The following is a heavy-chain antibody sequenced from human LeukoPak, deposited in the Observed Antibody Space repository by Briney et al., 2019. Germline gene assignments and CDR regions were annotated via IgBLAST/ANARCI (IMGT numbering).Heavy chain of an antibody. D-gene: IGHD3-22*01. CDR3: ARRWYYYDSSGSWDY. J-gene: IGHJ4*02. CDR1: GGSFSGYY. Sequence: SETLSLTCAVYGGSFSGYYWSWIRQPPGKGLEWIGEINHSGSTNYNPSLKSRVTISVDTSKNQFSLKLSSVTAADTAVYYCARRWYYYDSSGSWDYWGQETLVTVSS. V-gene: IGHV4-34*01. CDR2: INHSGST.